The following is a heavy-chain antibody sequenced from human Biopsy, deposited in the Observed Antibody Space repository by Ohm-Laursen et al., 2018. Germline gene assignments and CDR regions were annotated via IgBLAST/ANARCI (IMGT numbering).Heavy chain of an antibody. J-gene: IGHJ4*02. V-gene: IGHV1-69*04. D-gene: IGHD3-3*01. CDR3: AADADGYYTEFDY. CDR2: IVPILGHL. CDR1: GGPSSNYA. Sequence: SSVKVSCKSSGGPSSNYAFSWVRQAPGQGPEWVGRIVPILGHLNYAQRFQGRVSITADKSTTYVYMELSRLTSGDTAVYYCAADADGYYTEFDYWGPGTLVTVSS.